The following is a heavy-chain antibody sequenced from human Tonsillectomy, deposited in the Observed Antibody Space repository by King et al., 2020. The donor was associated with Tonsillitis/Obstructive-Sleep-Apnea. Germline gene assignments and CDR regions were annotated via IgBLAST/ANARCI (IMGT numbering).Heavy chain of an antibody. CDR2: LSSSSSYT. J-gene: IGHJ4*02. CDR3: AEGLGLTVTTGIPLAGTRSDYFDY. D-gene: IGHD6-19*01. Sequence: VQLVESGGGLVKPGGSLRLSCAASGFTFSDYYMSWIRQAPGKGLGWVSYLSSSSSYTNYADSVKGRFTISRENAKTTLYLQMNSLRAEETAVYYCAEGLGLTVTTGIPLAGTRSDYFDYWGQGTLVTVSS. V-gene: IGHV3-11*05. CDR1: GFTFSDYY.